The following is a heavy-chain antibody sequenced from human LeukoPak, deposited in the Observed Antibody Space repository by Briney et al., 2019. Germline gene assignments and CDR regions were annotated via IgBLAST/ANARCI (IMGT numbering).Heavy chain of an antibody. J-gene: IGHJ4*01. CDR1: GFTFSAYV. V-gene: IGHV3-30*04. Sequence: GRSLRLSCAASGFTFSAYVMHWVRQAPGKVLECVAVISNDGNDKYYADSVKGRFSISRDNSKNTLYLQTSSLRTDDTAVYYCVRDGGYTGGWTYGAGDYWGQGNLVTVSS. CDR2: ISNDGNDK. D-gene: IGHD2-8*02. CDR3: VRDGGYTGGWTYGAGDY.